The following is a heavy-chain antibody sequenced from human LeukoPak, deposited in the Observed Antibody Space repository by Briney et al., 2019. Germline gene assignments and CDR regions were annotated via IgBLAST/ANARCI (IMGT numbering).Heavy chain of an antibody. D-gene: IGHD1-26*01. Sequence: GGSLRLSCAASGYTFSDYYMSWIRQAPGKGLEWVSYISSSGSTIYYADSVKGRFTISRDNAKNSLYLQMNSLRAEDTAVYYCAREKPWEPLDYWGQGTLVTVSS. CDR2: ISSSGSTI. CDR3: AREKPWEPLDY. V-gene: IGHV3-11*01. CDR1: GYTFSDYY. J-gene: IGHJ4*02.